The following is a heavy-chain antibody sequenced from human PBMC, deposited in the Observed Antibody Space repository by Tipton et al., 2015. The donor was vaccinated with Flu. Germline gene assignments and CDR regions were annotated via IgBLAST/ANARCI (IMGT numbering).Heavy chain of an antibody. CDR2: ISATGTT. Sequence: TLSLTCAVSSGSISVSISDYYWTWIRQSAGKGLEWIGRISATGTTNYNPSLKSRVTMSVDTSKNRFSLKLTSVTAADTAVYYCSGTDSYGMDVWGQGTTVTVSS. J-gene: IGHJ6*02. CDR1: SGSISVSISDYY. V-gene: IGHV4-4*07. CDR3: SGTDSYGMDV. D-gene: IGHD2-21*01.